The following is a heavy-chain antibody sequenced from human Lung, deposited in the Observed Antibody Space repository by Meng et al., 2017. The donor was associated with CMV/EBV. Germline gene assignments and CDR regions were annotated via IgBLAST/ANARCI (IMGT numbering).Heavy chain of an antibody. CDR1: GDNFITFD. J-gene: IGHJ4*02. D-gene: IGHD1-14*01. CDR2: MNPNSGDT. CDR3: ARGPPDTTTNDY. V-gene: IGHV1-8*01. Sequence: YKASGDNFITFDLTWVRQAPGQGLQWMRWMNPNSGDTGYAQNFQGRVTMTRNTSINTDYMELNSLTSDNSAVYYCARGPPDTTTNDYWGQGTLVTVSS.